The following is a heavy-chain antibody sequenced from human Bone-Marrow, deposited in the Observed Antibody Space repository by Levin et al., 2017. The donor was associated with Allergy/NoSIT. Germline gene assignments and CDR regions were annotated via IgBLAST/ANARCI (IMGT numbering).Heavy chain of an antibody. Sequence: GGSLRLSCAASGFSFRSCGMHWVRQAPGKGLEWVGLISYDGDFTFYGDSVKGRFTISRDNSNNTLFLQMDSLSAEDTAIYYCAKDQSFDFWSSSYSESAFDIWGQGTVVTVSS. D-gene: IGHD3-3*01. V-gene: IGHV3-30*18. J-gene: IGHJ3*02. CDR1: GFSFRSCG. CDR3: AKDQSFDFWSSSYSESAFDI. CDR2: ISYDGDFT.